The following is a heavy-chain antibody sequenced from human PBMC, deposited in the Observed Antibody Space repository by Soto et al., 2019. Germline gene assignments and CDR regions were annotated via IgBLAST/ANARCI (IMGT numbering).Heavy chain of an antibody. V-gene: IGHV1-69*01. Sequence: QVQVVQSGAEVKKPGSSVKVSCKVSGGIFTNNAISWVRQAPGQGLEWLGGVIPLFDTAYYAQIFRGRLRIRADGATTTPYKKLSGLTTSDTAVYFCATGAHNDGYNVYRGIDVWGRGPTVTVS. J-gene: IGHJ6*02. CDR1: GGIFTNNA. CDR3: ATGAHNDGYNVYRGIDV. CDR2: VIPLFDTA. D-gene: IGHD5-18*01.